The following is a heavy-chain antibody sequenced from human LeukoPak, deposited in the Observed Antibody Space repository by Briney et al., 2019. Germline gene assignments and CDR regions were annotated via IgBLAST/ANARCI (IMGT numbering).Heavy chain of an antibody. Sequence: SETLSLTCTVSGRPISSHYWSWIRQPPGKGLEWIGYIYYSGSANYNPSLKSRVTISVDTSKNQFSLKLSSVTAADTAAYCCARDRRLAAVAGTGWFDPWGQGTLVTVSS. CDR1: GRPISSHY. CDR2: IYYSGSA. D-gene: IGHD6-19*01. CDR3: ARDRRLAAVAGTGWFDP. V-gene: IGHV4-59*11. J-gene: IGHJ5*02.